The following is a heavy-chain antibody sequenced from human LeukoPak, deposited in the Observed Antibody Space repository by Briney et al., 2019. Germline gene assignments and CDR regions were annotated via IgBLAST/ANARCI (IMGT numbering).Heavy chain of an antibody. CDR2: ISSSSSYI. D-gene: IGHD1-26*01. J-gene: IGHJ4*02. CDR1: GFTFSSYS. V-gene: IGHV3-21*01. Sequence: GGSLRLSCAASGFTFSSYSMNWVRQAPGKGMGWVSSISSSSSYIYYADSVKGRFTISRDNAKNSLYLQMDSLRAEDTAVYYCATREGAAIRDWGQGTLVTVSS. CDR3: ATREGAAIRD.